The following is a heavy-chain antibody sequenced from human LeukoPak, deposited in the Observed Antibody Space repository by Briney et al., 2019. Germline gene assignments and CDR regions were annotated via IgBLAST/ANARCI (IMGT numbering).Heavy chain of an antibody. D-gene: IGHD4/OR15-4a*01. CDR2: ISGSGGIT. Sequence: GGSLRLSCAASGFTYSSYAMSWVRQAPGKGLEWVSVISGSGGITNYADSVKGRFTISRDNSKNTLYLQMNSLRVEDTAVYYCAKAGLVRGGALDSWGQGTLVTVSS. J-gene: IGHJ4*02. CDR3: AKAGLVRGGALDS. V-gene: IGHV3-23*01. CDR1: GFTYSSYA.